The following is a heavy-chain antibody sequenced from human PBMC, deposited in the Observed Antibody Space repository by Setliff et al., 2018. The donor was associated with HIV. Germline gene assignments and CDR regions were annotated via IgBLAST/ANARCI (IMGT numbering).Heavy chain of an antibody. CDR1: GGSISTNNFY. CDR2: LYFTGDS. D-gene: IGHD6-13*01. V-gene: IGHV4-39*01. CDR3: ARGARLLAGYSDRWDYYYMGV. Sequence: PSETLSLTCTVTGGSISTNNFYWGWIRQPPGKGLQWIGSLYFTGDSYYDPSLKSRVTTSVATSNNQFSLILSPVTAADTAVYYCARGARLLAGYSDRWDYYYMGVWGKGTTVTVSS. J-gene: IGHJ6*03.